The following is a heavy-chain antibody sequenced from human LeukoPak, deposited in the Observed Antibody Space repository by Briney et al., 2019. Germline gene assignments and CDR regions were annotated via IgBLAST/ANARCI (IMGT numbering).Heavy chain of an antibody. J-gene: IGHJ4*02. CDR2: INWNGGST. D-gene: IGHD3-10*01. V-gene: IGHV3-20*04. Sequence: GGSLRLSCAASGFTFDDYGMSWVRQAPGKGLEWVSGINWNGGSTGYADSVKGRFTISRDDAKNSLYLQMNSLRVEDTALYYCARDFSGSGSYLLDYWGQGTLVTVSS. CDR1: GFTFDDYG. CDR3: ARDFSGSGSYLLDY.